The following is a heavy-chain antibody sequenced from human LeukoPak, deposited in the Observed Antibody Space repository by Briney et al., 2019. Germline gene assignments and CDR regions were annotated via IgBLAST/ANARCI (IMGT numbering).Heavy chain of an antibody. J-gene: IGHJ3*02. D-gene: IGHD2-15*01. Sequence: GGSLRLSCAASGFTFSSYGMHWVRQAPGKGLEWVAVIWYDGSNKYYADYVKGRFTISRDNSKNTLYLQMNSLRAEDTAVYYCARKLGLGGNAFDIWGQGRMVTVSS. V-gene: IGHV3-33*01. CDR1: GFTFSSYG. CDR3: ARKLGLGGNAFDI. CDR2: IWYDGSNK.